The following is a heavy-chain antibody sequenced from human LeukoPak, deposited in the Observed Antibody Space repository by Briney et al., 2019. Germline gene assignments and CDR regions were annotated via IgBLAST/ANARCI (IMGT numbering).Heavy chain of an antibody. Sequence: QPGGSLRLSCAASGFTVITNDMTWVRQAPGKGLEWVSVLYSYGNTKYADSVQGRFTISRDNSKNTLYLEMNSLSPDDTAVYYCARGVEPLAANTLAYWGQGTLVTVSS. CDR2: LYSYGNT. J-gene: IGHJ4*02. V-gene: IGHV3-53*01. D-gene: IGHD1-14*01. CDR1: GFTVITND. CDR3: ARGVEPLAANTLAY.